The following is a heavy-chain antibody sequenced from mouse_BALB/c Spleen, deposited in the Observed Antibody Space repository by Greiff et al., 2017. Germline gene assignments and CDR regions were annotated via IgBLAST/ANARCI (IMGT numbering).Heavy chain of an antibody. V-gene: IGHV5-17*02. Sequence: EVKLVESGGGLVQPGGSRKLSCAASGFTFSSFGMHWVRQAPEKGLEWVAYISSGSSTIYYADTVKGRFTISRDNPKNTLFLQMTSLRSEDTAMYYCARNDYYGSSYGSWYVDVWGGGTTVTVSS. CDR3: ARNDYYGSSYGSWYVDV. CDR2: ISSGSSTI. D-gene: IGHD1-1*01. J-gene: IGHJ1*01. CDR1: GFTFSSFG.